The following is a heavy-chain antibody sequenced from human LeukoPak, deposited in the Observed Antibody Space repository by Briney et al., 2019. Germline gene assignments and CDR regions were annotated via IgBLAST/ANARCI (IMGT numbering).Heavy chain of an antibody. CDR3: TTEDWSSPFDY. J-gene: IGHJ4*02. Sequence: GGSLRLSCAASGFTFSNAWMSWVRQAPGKGLEWVGRIKSKTDGSTKDYAEPVKGRFTISRDDSKNTLYLQMNSLKTEDTAVYYCTTEDWSSPFDYWGQGTLVTVSS. CDR1: GFTFSNAW. V-gene: IGHV3-15*01. CDR2: IKSKTDGSTK. D-gene: IGHD1-1*01.